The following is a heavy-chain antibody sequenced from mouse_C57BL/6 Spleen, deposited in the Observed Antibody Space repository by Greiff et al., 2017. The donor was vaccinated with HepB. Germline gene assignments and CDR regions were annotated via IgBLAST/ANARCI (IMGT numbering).Heavy chain of an antibody. CDR1: GFTFSDYG. Sequence: DVKLVESGGGLVKPGGSLKLSCAASGFTFSDYGMHWVRQAPEKGLEWVAYISSGSSTIYYADTVKGRFTISRDNAKNTLFLQMTSLRSEDTAMYYCARNTMITTGAMDYWGQGTSVTVSS. V-gene: IGHV5-17*01. CDR2: ISSGSSTI. CDR3: ARNTMITTGAMDY. D-gene: IGHD2-4*01. J-gene: IGHJ4*01.